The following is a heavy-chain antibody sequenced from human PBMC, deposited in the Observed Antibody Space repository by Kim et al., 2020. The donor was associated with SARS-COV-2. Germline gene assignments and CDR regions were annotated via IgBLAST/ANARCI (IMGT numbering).Heavy chain of an antibody. CDR1: GFSVSSFY. D-gene: IGHD5-18*01. J-gene: IGHJ1*01. V-gene: IGHV3-66*01. CDR2: IFVDGNT. CDR3: ARAQVDGYWS. Sequence: GGSLRLSCAASGFSVSSFYMSWVRQAPGEGLEWVSVIFVDGNTNYADYARGRFPISRANYENILHLHLNTLSVEDTAAYYFARAQVDGYWSWCQGILVT.